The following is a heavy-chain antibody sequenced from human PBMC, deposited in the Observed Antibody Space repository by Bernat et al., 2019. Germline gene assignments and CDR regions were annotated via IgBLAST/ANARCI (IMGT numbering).Heavy chain of an antibody. Sequence: EVQLLESGGGLVQPGGSLRLSCAASGFTFSSYAMNWVRQAPGKGLEWVSAIRDGSDSTYYPDSVKGLFTISRDDSKNTLYLHMNSLSAEDTALYFCAKGAGSGTFYYHYYMDVWGKGTTVTVSS. CDR1: GFTFSSYA. CDR2: IRDGSDST. V-gene: IGHV3-23*01. D-gene: IGHD3-10*01. J-gene: IGHJ6*03. CDR3: AKGAGSGTFYYHYYMDV.